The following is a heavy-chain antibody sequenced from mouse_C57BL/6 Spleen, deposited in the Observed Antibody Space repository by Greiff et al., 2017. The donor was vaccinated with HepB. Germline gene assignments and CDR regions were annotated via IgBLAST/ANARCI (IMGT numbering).Heavy chain of an antibody. D-gene: IGHD1-1*01. CDR2: ISRGSSTI. CDR1: GFTFSDYG. V-gene: IGHV5-17*01. J-gene: IGHJ2*01. CDR3: ARRDYYGSSYGLDY. Sequence: EVHLVESGGGLVKPGGSLKLSCAASGFTFSDYGMHWVRQAPEKGLEWVAYISRGSSTIYYADTVKGRFTISRDNSKNTLFLQMTSLRAEDTAMYYCARRDYYGSSYGLDYWGQGTTLTVSS.